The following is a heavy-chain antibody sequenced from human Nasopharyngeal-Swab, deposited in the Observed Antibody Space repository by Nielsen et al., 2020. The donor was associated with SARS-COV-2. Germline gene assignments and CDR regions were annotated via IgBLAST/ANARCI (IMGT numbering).Heavy chain of an antibody. CDR3: AATSVLRCLEWLNNWFDP. Sequence: SETLSLTCTVSGGSISSSSYYWGWIRQPPGKGLEWIGSIYHSGSTYYNPSLKSRVTISVDTSKNQFSLKLSSVTAADTAVYYCAATSVLRCLEWLNNWFDPWGQGTLVTVSS. J-gene: IGHJ5*02. D-gene: IGHD3-3*01. CDR1: GGSISSSSYY. V-gene: IGHV4-39*01. CDR2: IYHSGST.